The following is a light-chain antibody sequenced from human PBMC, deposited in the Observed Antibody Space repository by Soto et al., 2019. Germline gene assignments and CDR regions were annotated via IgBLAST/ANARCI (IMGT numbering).Light chain of an antibody. V-gene: IGKV3-15*01. CDR2: GAY. CDR1: QNVNRN. J-gene: IGKJ2*01. Sequence: EIVMTQSPATLSVSPGDRATLSCRASQNVNRNLAWYQQRPGQAPRRLISGAYTRATGVPARFSGSGSGTDFTLTISGLQSEDFAVYYCQQYNNWPPYTFGQGTKLEVK. CDR3: QQYNNWPPYT.